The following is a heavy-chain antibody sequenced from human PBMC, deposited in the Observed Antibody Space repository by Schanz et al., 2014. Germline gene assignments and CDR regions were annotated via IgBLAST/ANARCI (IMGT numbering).Heavy chain of an antibody. Sequence: SCAASGFNFGSHGMHWVRQAPGKGLEWVAVISYDGSFKNYADSVRGRITMSRENSKNMMYLQINSLRADDTAVYYCARELPVVVAFDFWGQETMXNVAA. CDR2: ISYDGSFK. CDR3: ARELPVVVAFDF. V-gene: IGHV3-33*01. J-gene: IGHJ3*01. D-gene: IGHD2-21*01. CDR1: GFNFGSHG.